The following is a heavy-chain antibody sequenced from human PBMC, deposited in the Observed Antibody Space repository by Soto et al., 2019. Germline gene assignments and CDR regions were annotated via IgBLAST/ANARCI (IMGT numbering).Heavy chain of an antibody. CDR3: AREKYCYDKSGYYSSYLDS. Sequence: PGESLKISCGASGFTFSNYAMNWVRQAPGKGLEWVSGISGRGSSTYYADSVKGRFTISRDNSQNTIYLQMNSLRAEDTAVYYCAREKYCYDKSGYYSSYLDSWGQGTPVTVSS. CDR1: GFTFSNYA. D-gene: IGHD3-22*01. CDR2: ISGRGSST. J-gene: IGHJ4*02. V-gene: IGHV3-23*01.